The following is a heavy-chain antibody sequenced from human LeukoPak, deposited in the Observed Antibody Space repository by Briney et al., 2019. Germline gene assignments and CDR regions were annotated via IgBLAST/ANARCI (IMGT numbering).Heavy chain of an antibody. J-gene: IGHJ6*03. Sequence: SETLSLTCTVSGGSVTSYYWNWIRQPAGKGLEWVGRIYNTGSTWYNPSLKSRVSMSIDTSKNQFSLKLHSVTAADTAVYYCARETYYYGSGSYYADYYYYYMDVWGKGTTVTISS. D-gene: IGHD3-10*01. CDR2: IYNTGST. CDR1: GGSVTSYY. V-gene: IGHV4-4*07. CDR3: ARETYYYGSGSYYADYYYYYMDV.